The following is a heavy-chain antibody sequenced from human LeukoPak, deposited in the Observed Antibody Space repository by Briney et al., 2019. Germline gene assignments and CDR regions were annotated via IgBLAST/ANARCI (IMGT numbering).Heavy chain of an antibody. Sequence: GGSLRLSCAASGFTFSSYAMHWVRQAPGKGLEWVALISYDGSNKYYGDSVRGRFTISRDTSKNTLYLQLNSLRAEDTAVYYCARGAYDAFDIWGQGTMVTVSS. V-gene: IGHV3-30*03. CDR2: ISYDGSNK. CDR3: ARGAYDAFDI. J-gene: IGHJ3*02. CDR1: GFTFSSYA.